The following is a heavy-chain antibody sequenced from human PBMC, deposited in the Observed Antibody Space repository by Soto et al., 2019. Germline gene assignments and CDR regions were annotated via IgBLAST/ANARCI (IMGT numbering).Heavy chain of an antibody. V-gene: IGHV3-48*01. CDR3: ARQTTVFGVVTDY. Sequence: GGSLRLSCTASGFSFSSYSMNWVRQAPGKGLEWVSYISSSSSTIYYADSVRGRFTISRDKAKNSLYLQMNSLRAEDTALYYCARQTTVFGVVTDYWGQGTLVTVSS. D-gene: IGHD3-3*01. CDR2: ISSSSSTI. CDR1: GFSFSSYS. J-gene: IGHJ4*02.